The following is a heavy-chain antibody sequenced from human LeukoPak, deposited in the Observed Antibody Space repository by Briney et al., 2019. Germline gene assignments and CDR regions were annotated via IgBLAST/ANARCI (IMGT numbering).Heavy chain of an antibody. CDR2: INPNSGGT. CDR1: GYTFTGYY. Sequence: ASVKVSCNASGYTFTGYYMHWVRQAPGQGLEWMGWINPNSGGTNYAQKFQGRVTMTRNTSISTAYMELSRLRSDDTAVYYCARAHDILTVDAFDIWGQGTMVTVSS. CDR3: ARAHDILTVDAFDI. V-gene: IGHV1-2*02. J-gene: IGHJ3*02. D-gene: IGHD3-9*01.